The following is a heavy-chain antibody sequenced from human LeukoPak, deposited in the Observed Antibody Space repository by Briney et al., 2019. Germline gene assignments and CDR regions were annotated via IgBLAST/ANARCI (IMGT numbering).Heavy chain of an antibody. CDR2: ISYDGSNK. CDR1: GFTFSSYS. Sequence: GGSLRLSCAASGFTFSSYSMNWVRQAPGKGLEWVAVISYDGSNKYYADSVKGRFTISRDNSKNTLYLQMNSLRAEDTAVYYCARSVVTIYYYYYGMDVWGQGTTVTVSS. CDR3: ARSVVTIYYYYYGMDV. V-gene: IGHV3-30*03. J-gene: IGHJ6*02. D-gene: IGHD4-23*01.